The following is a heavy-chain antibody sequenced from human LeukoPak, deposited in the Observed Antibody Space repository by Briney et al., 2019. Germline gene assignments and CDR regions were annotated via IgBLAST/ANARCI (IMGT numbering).Heavy chain of an antibody. V-gene: IGHV1-18*01. CDR2: ISTYYGNA. CDR3: ARGTTVMVTY. D-gene: IGHD5-18*01. J-gene: IGHJ4*02. Sequence: ASVKFSCKASGYTFPTYGISWVRQAPGQGLEWMGWISTYYGNANYAQQLQGKVTMTRDTSTSTAYMELRSLRSEDTAVYYCARGTTVMVTYWGQGTLVTVSS. CDR1: GYTFPTYG.